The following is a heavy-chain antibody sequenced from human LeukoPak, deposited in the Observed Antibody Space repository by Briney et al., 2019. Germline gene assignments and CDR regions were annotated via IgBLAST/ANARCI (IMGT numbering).Heavy chain of an antibody. CDR3: ARENLGSGTYYFDH. CDR2: IKQDGSEK. Sequence: GGSLRLSCAASGFTFSSYWMSWVRQAPGKGLECVANIKQDGSEKSYVDSVKGRFTISRDNAKKSLYLQMNSLRAEDTAVYYCARENLGSGTYYFDHWGQGTLVTVSS. V-gene: IGHV3-7*03. CDR1: GFTFSSYW. J-gene: IGHJ4*02. D-gene: IGHD3-10*01.